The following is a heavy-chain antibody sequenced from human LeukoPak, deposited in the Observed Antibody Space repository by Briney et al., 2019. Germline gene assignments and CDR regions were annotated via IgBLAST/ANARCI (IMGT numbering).Heavy chain of an antibody. CDR2: ITSDANTI. CDR3: ARERGYCSGGTSYERGPHDY. J-gene: IGHJ4*02. D-gene: IGHD2-15*01. Sequence: PGGSLRLSCAASGFSFSDYYMSWIRQAPGKGLEWVSFITSDANTIYYADSVKGRFTISRDNSKNTLYLQMNSLRAEDTAVYYCARERGYCSGGTSYERGPHDYCGQGTLVTVSS. V-gene: IGHV3-11*04. CDR1: GFSFSDYY.